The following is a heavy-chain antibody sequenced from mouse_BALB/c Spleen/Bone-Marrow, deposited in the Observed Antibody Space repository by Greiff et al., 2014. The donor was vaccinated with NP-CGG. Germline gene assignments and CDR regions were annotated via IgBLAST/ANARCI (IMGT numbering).Heavy chain of an antibody. V-gene: IGHV1-80*01. J-gene: IGHJ2*01. Sequence: VQLVESGAELVRPGSSVKISCKASGYVFSSYWMIWVRQRPGQGLEWIGQIYPGDGDTNYNGKFKGKATLTADKSSSTAYMQLSSLTSEDSAVYFCARSGYGSNYDYWGQGTTLTDSS. CDR2: IYPGDGDT. D-gene: IGHD1-1*01. CDR3: ARSGYGSNYDY. CDR1: GYVFSSYW.